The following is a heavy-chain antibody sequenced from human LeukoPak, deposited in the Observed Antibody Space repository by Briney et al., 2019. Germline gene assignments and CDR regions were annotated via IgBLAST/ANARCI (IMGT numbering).Heavy chain of an antibody. V-gene: IGHV3-74*01. CDR3: ARARSIAVPGASDY. CDR1: GFTFTTYW. J-gene: IGHJ4*02. D-gene: IGHD6-19*01. Sequence: RGSLRLFCAASGFTFTTYWMHWVRQAPGKGLVWVSRINSDGSSTSYADSVQGRFTISRDNDKNTLYLQMNSLRAEDTAVYYCARARSIAVPGASDYWGEGTLVTVSS. CDR2: INSDGSST.